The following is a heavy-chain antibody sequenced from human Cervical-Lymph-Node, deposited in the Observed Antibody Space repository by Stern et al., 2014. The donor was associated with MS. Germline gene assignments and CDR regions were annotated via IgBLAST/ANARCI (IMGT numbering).Heavy chain of an antibody. CDR3: ARAARSENGGETFVDY. Sequence: VQLVESGGGLVQPGGSLRLSCAASGFTFSSYDMHWVRQATGKGLEWVSAIGTAGDTYYPGSVKGRFTISRENAKNSLYLQMNSLRAGDTAVYYCARAARSENGGETFVDYWGQGTLVTVSS. CDR1: GFTFSSYD. CDR2: IGTAGDT. D-gene: IGHD2-21*01. J-gene: IGHJ4*02. V-gene: IGHV3-13*01.